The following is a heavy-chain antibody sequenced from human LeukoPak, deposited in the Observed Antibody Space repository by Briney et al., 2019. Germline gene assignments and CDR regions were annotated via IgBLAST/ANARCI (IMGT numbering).Heavy chain of an antibody. CDR1: GYSFATNW. J-gene: IGHJ4*02. D-gene: IGHD4-11*01. V-gene: IGHV5-51*01. Sequence: GESLKISCKGSGYSFATNWIGWVRQMPGKGLEWMGIIYPSDSDTRYSPSFQGQVTISADKSISTAYLQWSSLEASDTAMYYCATTTVTTGSPFDYWGQGTLVTVSS. CDR2: IYPSDSDT. CDR3: ATTTVTTGSPFDY.